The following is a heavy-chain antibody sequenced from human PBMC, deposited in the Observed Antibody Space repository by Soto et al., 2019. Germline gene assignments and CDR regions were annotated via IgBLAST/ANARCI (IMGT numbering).Heavy chain of an antibody. CDR1: GFTFSSYW. D-gene: IGHD6-13*01. J-gene: IGHJ4*02. CDR2: IKQDGSEK. Sequence: GGSLRLSCAASGFTFSSYWMSWVRQAPGKGLEWVANIKQDGSEKYYVDSVKGRFTISRDNAKNSLYLQMNSLRAEDTAVYYCARDYWYSSSWYFDYWGQGTLVTVSS. V-gene: IGHV3-7*01. CDR3: ARDYWYSSSWYFDY.